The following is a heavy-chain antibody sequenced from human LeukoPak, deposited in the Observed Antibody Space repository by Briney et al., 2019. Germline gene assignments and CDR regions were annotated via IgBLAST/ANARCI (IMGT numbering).Heavy chain of an antibody. Sequence: GASVKVSCKASGYTFTGYYMHWVRQAPGQGLEWMGWINPNSGGTNYAQKFQGRVTMTRDTSISTAYMELSRLRSDDTAVYYCARDYDSGYVIIDYWGQGTLVTVSS. V-gene: IGHV1-2*02. D-gene: IGHD5-12*01. CDR1: GYTFTGYY. J-gene: IGHJ4*02. CDR2: INPNSGGT. CDR3: ARDYDSGYVIIDY.